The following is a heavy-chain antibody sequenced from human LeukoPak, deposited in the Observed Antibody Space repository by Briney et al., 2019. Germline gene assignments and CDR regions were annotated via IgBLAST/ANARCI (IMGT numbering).Heavy chain of an antibody. Sequence: PSETLSLTCAVSGGSISSGGYSWSWIRQPPGKGLEWIGYFYYSGSTNYNPSLKSRVTISVDTSKNQFSLKLSSVTAADTAVYYCARYGHDSSGYYYYYMDVWGNGTTVTVSS. V-gene: IGHV4-61*08. J-gene: IGHJ6*03. CDR3: ARYGHDSSGYYYYYMDV. CDR2: FYYSGST. CDR1: GGSISSGGYS. D-gene: IGHD3-22*01.